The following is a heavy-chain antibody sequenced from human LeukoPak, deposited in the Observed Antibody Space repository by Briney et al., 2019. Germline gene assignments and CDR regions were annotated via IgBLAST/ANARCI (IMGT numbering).Heavy chain of an antibody. CDR1: GGSISSGDYY. Sequence: PPETLSLTCTVSGGSISSGDYYWSWIRQPPGKGLEWIGCIYYSGSTYYNPSLKSRVTISVDTSKNQFSLKLSSVTAADTAVYYCARPRITMVRGVISGWFDPWGQGTLVTVSS. D-gene: IGHD3-10*01. J-gene: IGHJ5*02. CDR3: ARPRITMVRGVISGWFDP. CDR2: IYYSGST. V-gene: IGHV4-30-4*01.